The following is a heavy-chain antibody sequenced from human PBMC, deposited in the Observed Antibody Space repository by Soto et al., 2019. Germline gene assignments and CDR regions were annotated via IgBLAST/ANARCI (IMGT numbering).Heavy chain of an antibody. D-gene: IGHD3-3*01. CDR2: IIPILGIA. CDR3: ARMGQYYDFWSGYSKSELNKQNYYMDV. Sequence: SVKVSCKASGGTFSSYTISWVRQAPGQGLEWMGRIIPILGIANYAQKFQGRVTITADKSTSTAYMELSSLRSEDTAVYYCARMGQYYDFWSGYSKSELNKQNYYMDVWGKGTTVTVSS. J-gene: IGHJ6*03. V-gene: IGHV1-69*02. CDR1: GGTFSSYT.